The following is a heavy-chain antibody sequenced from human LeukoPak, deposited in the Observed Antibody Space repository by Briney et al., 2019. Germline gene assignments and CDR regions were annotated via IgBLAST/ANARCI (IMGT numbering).Heavy chain of an antibody. CDR1: GFTFSSYS. J-gene: IGHJ4*02. CDR2: ISSSSSYI. V-gene: IGHV3-21*01. D-gene: IGHD3-22*01. CDR3: ARDIGSSGSRFDY. Sequence: GGSLRLSCAASGFTFSSYSMNWVRQAPGKGLEWVSSISSSSSYIYYADSVKGRFTISRDNAKNSLYLQMNSLRAEDTAVYYCARDIGSSGSRFDYWGQGTLVTVSS.